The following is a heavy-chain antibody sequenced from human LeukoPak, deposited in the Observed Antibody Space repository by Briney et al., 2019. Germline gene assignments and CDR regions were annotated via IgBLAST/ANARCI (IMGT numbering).Heavy chain of an antibody. D-gene: IGHD2-21*01. CDR2: IRYDGSNK. J-gene: IGHJ4*02. Sequence: GGSLRLSCAASGFTFSSYGMHWVRQAPGKGLEWAAFIRYDGSNKYYADSVKGRFTISRDNAKNTLYLQLNSLTAEDTAVYYCARGAYCGGDCPLPNSLYWCRGTLVTVSS. CDR3: ARGAYCGGDCPLPNSLY. V-gene: IGHV3-30*02. CDR1: GFTFSSYG.